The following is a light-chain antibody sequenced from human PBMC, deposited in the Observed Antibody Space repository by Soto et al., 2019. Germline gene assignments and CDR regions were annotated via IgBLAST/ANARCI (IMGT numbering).Light chain of an antibody. J-gene: IGLJ3*02. CDR3: CSYAGSSTLV. CDR1: SSDLGSYNL. V-gene: IGLV2-23*01. Sequence: QSALTQPASVSGSPGQSITISCTGSSSDLGSYNLVSWYQQHPGKAPKLMIYEGNKRPSGVSNCFSGSKSGNTASLTISGVQAEDEADYYCCSYAGSSTLVFGGGTKVTVL. CDR2: EGN.